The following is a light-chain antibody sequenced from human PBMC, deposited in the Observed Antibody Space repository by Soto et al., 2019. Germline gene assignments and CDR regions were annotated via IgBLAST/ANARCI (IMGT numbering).Light chain of an antibody. CDR2: DVT. J-gene: IGLJ1*01. CDR3: SSYRRGSTYV. Sequence: ALTQPASVSGSPGQSITVSCTGTSSDVGGYNYVSWYQQHPGKAPRLMIYDVTNRPSGVSNRFSGSKSGNTASLTISGLQAEDEADYYCSSYRRGSTYVFGTGTKVTVL. V-gene: IGLV2-14*01. CDR1: SSDVGGYNY.